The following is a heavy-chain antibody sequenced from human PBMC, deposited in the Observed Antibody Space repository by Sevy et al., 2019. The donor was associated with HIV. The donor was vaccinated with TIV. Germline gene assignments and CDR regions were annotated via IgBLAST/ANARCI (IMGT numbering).Heavy chain of an antibody. CDR1: GFTVSRNS. CDR2: IYSGGST. Sequence: QLGGSLRLSCAASGFTVSRNSMNWVRQAPGKGLEWVSLIYSGGSTHYSDSVKGRFTISRDNSKNTLYLQMNSLRAEDTAVYYGARELESGLGYYYYGLDVWGQGTTVTVSS. V-gene: IGHV3-53*01. J-gene: IGHJ6*02. CDR3: ARELESGLGYYYYGLDV. D-gene: IGHD1-1*01.